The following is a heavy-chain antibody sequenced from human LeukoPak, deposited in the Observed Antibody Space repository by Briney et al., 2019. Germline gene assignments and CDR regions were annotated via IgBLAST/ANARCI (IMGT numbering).Heavy chain of an antibody. V-gene: IGHV1-8*01. CDR2: MNPNSGNT. J-gene: IGHJ6*03. D-gene: IGHD5-12*01. Sequence: ASVKVSCKASGYTFTSYDINWVRQATGQGLEWMGWMNPNSGNTGYAKKFQGRLTMTSNTSISTAYMELSSLRSEATAVYYCARGYSGYDLDGYYYYYMDVCGKGTTVTVSS. CDR3: ARGYSGYDLDGYYYYYMDV. CDR1: GYTFTSYD.